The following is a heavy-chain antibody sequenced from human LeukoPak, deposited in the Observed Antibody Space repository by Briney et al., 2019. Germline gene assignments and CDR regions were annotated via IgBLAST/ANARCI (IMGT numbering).Heavy chain of an antibody. V-gene: IGHV4-59*12. CDR3: ARARVLWHHFDY. CDR2: IYYSGST. Sequence: SETLSLTCTVSGGSISSYYWSWIRQPPGKGLEWIGYIYYSGSTNYNPSLKSRVTISVDTSKNQFSLKLSSVTAADTAVYYCARARVLWHHFDYWGQGTLVTVSS. CDR1: GGSISSYY. J-gene: IGHJ4*02. D-gene: IGHD3-10*01.